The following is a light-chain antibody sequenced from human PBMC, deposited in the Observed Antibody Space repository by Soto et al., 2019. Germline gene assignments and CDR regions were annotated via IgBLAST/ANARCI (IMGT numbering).Light chain of an antibody. CDR3: QTWGTCDVL. CDR1: SGHSTYS. J-gene: IGLJ2*01. CDR2: LNSDGSH. V-gene: IGLV4-69*01. Sequence: QLVLTQSPSASASLGASVKFTCTLSSGHSTYSIAWHQQQPEKGPRYLMKLNSDGSHSKGDGIPERFSGSSSGAERYLTISCLQSEDEGDYYCQTWGTCDVLFGGGTKVTVL.